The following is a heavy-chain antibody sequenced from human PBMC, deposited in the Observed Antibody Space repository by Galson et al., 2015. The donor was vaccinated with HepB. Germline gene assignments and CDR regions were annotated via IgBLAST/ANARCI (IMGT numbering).Heavy chain of an antibody. J-gene: IGHJ6*02. V-gene: IGHV3-21*01. CDR1: GFTFSSYD. D-gene: IGHD2-15*01. CDR3: ATAIGFCSGGSCNRRYYYGMDF. CDR2: ITSRSSDL. Sequence: SLRLSCAASGFTFSSYDMNWVRLAPGRGLEWVSSITSRSSDLYYADSVKGRFTISRDNARTSLYLQMNSLRAEDTAVYYCATAIGFCSGGSCNRRYYYGMDFWGQGTTVTVSS.